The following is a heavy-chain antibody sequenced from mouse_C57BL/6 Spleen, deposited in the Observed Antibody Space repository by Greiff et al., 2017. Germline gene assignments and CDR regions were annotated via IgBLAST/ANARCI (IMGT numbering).Heavy chain of an antibody. J-gene: IGHJ1*03. CDR1: GFTFTDYY. CDR2: IRNKANGYTT. D-gene: IGHD1-1*01. Sequence: EVHLVESGGGLVQPGGSLSLSCAASGFTFTDYYMSWVRQPPGKALEWLGFIRNKANGYTTEYSASVKGRFTISRDNSQSILYLQMNALSAEDSATYYGARYDSSYWYFDVWGTGTTVTVSS. V-gene: IGHV7-3*01. CDR3: ARYDSSYWYFDV.